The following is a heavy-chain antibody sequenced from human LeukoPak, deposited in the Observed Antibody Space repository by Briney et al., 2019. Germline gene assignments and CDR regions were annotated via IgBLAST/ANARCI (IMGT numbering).Heavy chain of an antibody. D-gene: IGHD2-15*01. V-gene: IGHV3-48*01. CDR3: ARERGYCSGGSCPYSGSYYRQPGDY. CDR2: ISSSSSTI. Sequence: PGGSLRLSCAASGFTFSSYSMNWVRQAPGKGLEWVSYISSSSSTIYYAGSVKGRFTISRDNAKNSLYLQMNSLRAEDTAVYYCARERGYCSGGSCPYSGSYYRQPGDYWGQGTLVTVSS. CDR1: GFTFSSYS. J-gene: IGHJ4*02.